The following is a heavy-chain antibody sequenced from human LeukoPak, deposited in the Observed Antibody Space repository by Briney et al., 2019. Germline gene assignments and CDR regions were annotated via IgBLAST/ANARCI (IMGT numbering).Heavy chain of an antibody. CDR2: ISGSGGST. CDR3: ATVNWNYGGADY. CDR1: GFTFSSYA. Sequence: GGSLRLSCAASGFTFSSYAMSWVRQAPGKGLEWVSAISGSGGSTYYADSVKGRFTISRDNSKNTLYLQVNSLRAEDTAVYYCATVNWNYGGADYWGQGTLVTVSS. J-gene: IGHJ4*02. V-gene: IGHV3-23*01. D-gene: IGHD1-7*01.